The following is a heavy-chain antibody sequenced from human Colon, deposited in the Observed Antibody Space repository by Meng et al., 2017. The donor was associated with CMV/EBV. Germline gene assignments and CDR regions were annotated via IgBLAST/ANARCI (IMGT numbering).Heavy chain of an antibody. CDR2: ISSFTGYT. D-gene: IGHD6-13*01. CDR3: ARGGGRSSSTSHYFDH. Sequence: FIFSAYSMNWVRQAPGKGLEWVASISSFTGYTYYADSMKGRFTISRDDAENSLYLQVNSLRADDTAVYYCARGGGRSSSTSHYFDHWGQGTLVTVSS. CDR1: FIFSAYS. J-gene: IGHJ4*02. V-gene: IGHV3-21*01.